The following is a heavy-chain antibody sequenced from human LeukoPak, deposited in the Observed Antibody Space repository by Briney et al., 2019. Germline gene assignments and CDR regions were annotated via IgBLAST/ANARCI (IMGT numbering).Heavy chain of an antibody. Sequence: SETLSLTCSVSGDSITTSYWNWIRQPPGQGLEWIGSIFYSGNTKYNPALQSRVTISADTSKNQFSLEVNSVTAADTAVYYCARGRLSPSAFRPFEHWGRGTLVTVSS. CDR1: GDSITTSY. CDR3: ARGRLSPSAFRPFEH. CDR2: IFYSGNT. D-gene: IGHD2/OR15-2a*01. V-gene: IGHV4-59*01. J-gene: IGHJ4*02.